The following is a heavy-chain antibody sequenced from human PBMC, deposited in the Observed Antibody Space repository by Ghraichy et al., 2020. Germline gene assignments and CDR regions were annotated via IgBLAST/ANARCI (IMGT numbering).Heavy chain of an antibody. Sequence: SLNISCTVSGGSISSVGYYWSWIRQHPGKGLEWIGYIYHSGNTYFNPSLKSRLTISLDTSKNQFSLKLSSVTAADTAVYYCARGSYYYYGMDFWGQGTTVTVSS. CDR1: GGSISSVGYY. CDR2: IYHSGNT. V-gene: IGHV4-31*03. CDR3: ARGSYYYYGMDF. J-gene: IGHJ6*02.